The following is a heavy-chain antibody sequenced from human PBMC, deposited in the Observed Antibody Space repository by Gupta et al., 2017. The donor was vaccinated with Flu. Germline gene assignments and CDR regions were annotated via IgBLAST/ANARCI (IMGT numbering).Heavy chain of an antibody. CDR3: TTIPWEQGAEDY. CDR2: ISIDGKSI. J-gene: IGHJ4*02. D-gene: IGHD1-1*01. Sequence: VRQAPGKGLEWVSYISIDGKSIYYADSVKGRFTISRDNARNSLFLQMNSLRTEDTAVYYWTTIPWEQGAEDYWGQGTLVTVAS. V-gene: IGHV3-48*03.